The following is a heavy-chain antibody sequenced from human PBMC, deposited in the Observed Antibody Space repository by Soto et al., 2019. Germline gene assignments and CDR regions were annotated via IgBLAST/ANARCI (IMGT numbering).Heavy chain of an antibody. D-gene: IGHD5-12*01. CDR3: AKDQKDSGNYYYYYGMDV. Sequence: GGSLRLCCAASGFTFSSYAMSWVRQAPGKGLEWVSAISGSGGSTYYADSVKGRFTISRDNSKNTLYLQMNSLRAEDTAVYYCAKDQKDSGNYYYYYGMDVWGQGTTVTVSS. CDR1: GFTFSSYA. V-gene: IGHV3-23*01. CDR2: ISGSGGST. J-gene: IGHJ6*02.